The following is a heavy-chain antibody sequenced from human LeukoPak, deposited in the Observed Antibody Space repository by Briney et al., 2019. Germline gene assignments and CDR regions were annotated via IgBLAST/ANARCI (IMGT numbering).Heavy chain of an antibody. J-gene: IGHJ5*02. D-gene: IGHD3-3*01. CDR3: ARRYDFWSGYYGWFDP. CDR2: ISISGYST. V-gene: IGHV3-11*04. CDR1: GFTFNNYY. Sequence: GGSLRLSCAASGFTFNNYYMSWIRRAPGKGLEWISYISISGYSTYYADSVKGRFTISWDNAKNSLYLQMNNLRPEDTAFYYCARRYDFWSGYYGWFDPWGQGTLVTVSS.